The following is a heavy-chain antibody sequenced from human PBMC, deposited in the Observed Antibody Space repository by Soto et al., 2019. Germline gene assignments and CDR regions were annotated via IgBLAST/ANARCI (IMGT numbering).Heavy chain of an antibody. CDR1: GFTFSSYG. Sequence: QVQLVESGGGVVQPGRSLRLSCAASGFTFSSYGMHWVRQAPGKGLEWVAVIWYDGSNKYYADSVKGRFTISRDNSKNTLYLQMNSLRAEDTAXXYCXXXIXGGPNDPWGQGTLVTVSS. CDR3: XXXIXGGPNDP. D-gene: IGHD6-25*01. V-gene: IGHV3-33*01. CDR2: IWYDGSNK. J-gene: IGHJ5*02.